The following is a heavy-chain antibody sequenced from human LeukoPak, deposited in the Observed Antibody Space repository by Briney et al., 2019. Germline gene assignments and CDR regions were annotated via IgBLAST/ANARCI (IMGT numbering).Heavy chain of an antibody. CDR3: ARGVSGYQGYYNMDV. D-gene: IGHD3-22*01. Sequence: ASVKVSCKASGGNFSSYAINWVRQAPGQGLEWVGRIIPIFGTANYAQKFQGRVTITTDESTSTAYMELSSLRSEDTAVYYCARGVSGYQGYYNMDVWDKGTTVTVSS. CDR1: GGNFSSYA. CDR2: IIPIFGTA. V-gene: IGHV1-69*05. J-gene: IGHJ6*03.